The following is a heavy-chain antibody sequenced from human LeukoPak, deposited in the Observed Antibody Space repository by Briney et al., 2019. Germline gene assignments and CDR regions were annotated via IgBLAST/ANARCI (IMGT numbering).Heavy chain of an antibody. CDR1: GFTFRSYA. CDR3: AKDLEAVAGTIVNDY. CDR2: ITTGGDT. D-gene: IGHD6-19*01. Sequence: GGSLRLSCEASGFTFRSYAMSWVRQAPGKGLEWVSVITTGGDTYYADSVKGRFTISRDNSKNTLFLQLKSLRADDTGVYFCAKDLEAVAGTIVNDYWGQGTPVTVSS. V-gene: IGHV3-23*01. J-gene: IGHJ4*02.